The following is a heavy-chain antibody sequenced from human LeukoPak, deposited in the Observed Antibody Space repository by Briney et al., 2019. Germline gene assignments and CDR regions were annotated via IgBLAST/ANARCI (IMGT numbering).Heavy chain of an antibody. D-gene: IGHD2-8*02. Sequence: SETLSLTCTVSGDSIRSGDYYWTWLRQPPGKGLEWIGYIYNTGSTYYNSSLKSRLTMSVDTFKNHFSLKLTSVTAADTAVYFCARRPGGLYESWFDPRGQGTLVTVSS. CDR1: GDSIRSGDYY. CDR2: IYNTGST. V-gene: IGHV4-30-4*01. CDR3: ARRPGGLYESWFDP. J-gene: IGHJ5*02.